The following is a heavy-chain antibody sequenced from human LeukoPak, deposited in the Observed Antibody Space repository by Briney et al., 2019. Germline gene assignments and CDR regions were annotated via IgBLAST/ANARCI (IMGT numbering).Heavy chain of an antibody. CDR2: ISSSGSTI. V-gene: IGHV3-48*03. D-gene: IGHD1-26*01. CDR3: ARDPYSGSYGPYYYYYMDV. Sequence: GGSLRLSCAASGFTFSSYEMNWVRQAPGKGLEWVSYISSSGSTIYYADSVKGRFTISRDNAKNSLYLQMNSLRAEDAALYFCARDPYSGSYGPYYYYYMDVWGKGTTATISS. CDR1: GFTFSSYE. J-gene: IGHJ6*03.